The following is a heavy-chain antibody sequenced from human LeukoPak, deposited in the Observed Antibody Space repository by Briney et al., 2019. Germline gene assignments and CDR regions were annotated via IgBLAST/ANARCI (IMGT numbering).Heavy chain of an antibody. CDR1: EFTFSSYA. J-gene: IGHJ6*02. CDR2: ISYDGSNK. D-gene: IGHD3-3*01. CDR3: ARDLGWPRLGDYYYYGMDV. Sequence: PGGSLRLSCVGSEFTFSSYAMHWVRQAPGKGLEWVAVISYDGSNKYYADSVKGRFTISRDNSKNTLYLQMNSLRAEDTAVYYCARDLGWPRLGDYYYYGMDVWGQGTTVTVSS. V-gene: IGHV3-30-3*01.